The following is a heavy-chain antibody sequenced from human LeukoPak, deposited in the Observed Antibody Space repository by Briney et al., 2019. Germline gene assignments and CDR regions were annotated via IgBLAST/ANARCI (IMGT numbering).Heavy chain of an antibody. D-gene: IGHD5-18*01. CDR2: ISYDGSDI. CDR3: XXXXPKRLWLSDYYYGMDV. CDR1: GFTFSNYA. Sequence: GGSLRLSCTASGFTFSNYAMHWVRQAPGKGLEWVAVISYDGSDIYYADSVKGQFTISRDNSKNTLYLQMNSLRAEDTAVYYXXXXXPKRLWLSDYYYGMDVWGQGTTVTVSS. J-gene: IGHJ6*02. V-gene: IGHV3-30-3*01.